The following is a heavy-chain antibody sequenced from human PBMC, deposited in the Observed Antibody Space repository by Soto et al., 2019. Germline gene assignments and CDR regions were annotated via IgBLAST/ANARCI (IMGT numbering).Heavy chain of an antibody. CDR2: VYYSGST. CDR1: GGSFSDNY. V-gene: IGHV4-59*12. J-gene: IGHJ4*02. CDR3: AAGTLGAVWTPLDD. D-gene: IGHD3-16*01. Sequence: PSETLSVTCDVSGGSFSDNYWTWIRQVPGKGLEWIGYVYYSGSTNYNPSLKSRVTISVDASKQQFSLKLTSVTAADTALYYCAAGTLGAVWTPLDDWGQGILVTVSS.